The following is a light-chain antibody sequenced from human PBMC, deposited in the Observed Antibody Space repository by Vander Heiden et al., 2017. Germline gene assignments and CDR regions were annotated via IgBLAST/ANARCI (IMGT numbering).Light chain of an antibody. V-gene: IGKV3-20*01. CDR2: GAS. Sequence: EIVLTQSPGTLSLSPGERATLSSRASQSVSSSYLAWYQQKPGQAPRLLIYGASSRATGIPDRFSGSGSGTDFTLTISRLEPEDFAVYYCQQDGSSPALTFGGGTKVEIK. J-gene: IGKJ4*01. CDR1: QSVSSSY. CDR3: QQDGSSPALT.